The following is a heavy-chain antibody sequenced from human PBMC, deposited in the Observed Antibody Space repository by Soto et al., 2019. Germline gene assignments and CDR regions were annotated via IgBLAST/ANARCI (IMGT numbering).Heavy chain of an antibody. Sequence: QVQLVQSGAEVKKPGASVKVSCKASGYTFTSYGISWVRQAPGQGLEWMGWISAYNGNTNYAQKLQGRVTMTTDTSTSTAYTELRSLRSEDTAVYYCARDGLAEQQLVPGSYYYGMDVWGQGTTVTVSS. J-gene: IGHJ6*02. D-gene: IGHD6-13*01. CDR3: ARDGLAEQQLVPGSYYYGMDV. V-gene: IGHV1-18*04. CDR2: ISAYNGNT. CDR1: GYTFTSYG.